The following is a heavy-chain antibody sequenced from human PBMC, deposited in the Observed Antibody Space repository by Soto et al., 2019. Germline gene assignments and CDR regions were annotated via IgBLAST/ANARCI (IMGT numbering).Heavy chain of an antibody. V-gene: IGHV3-23*01. CDR1: GFTFSSYA. D-gene: IGHD3-9*01. CDR3: AKDPSQLRYFDWSQFDY. Sequence: GGSLRLSCAASGFTFSSYAMSWVRQAPGKGLEWVSAISGSGGSTYYADSVKGRFTISRDNSKNTLYLQMNSLRAEDTAVYYCAKDPSQLRYFDWSQFDYWGQGTLVTVSS. J-gene: IGHJ4*02. CDR2: ISGSGGST.